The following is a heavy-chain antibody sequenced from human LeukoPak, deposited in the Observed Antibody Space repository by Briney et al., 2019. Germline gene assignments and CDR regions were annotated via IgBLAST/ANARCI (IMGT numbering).Heavy chain of an antibody. Sequence: SVKVSCKASGYAFSNFGISWVRQAPGQGLEWMGWVSAYNGNTNYAQRLQGRVTMTTDTSTSTAYMELRSLRSDDTAVYYCARDRDYGDYNTQDLFVYWGQGTLVTVSS. CDR3: ARDRDYGDYNTQDLFVY. CDR2: VSAYNGNT. V-gene: IGHV1-18*01. CDR1: GYAFSNFG. J-gene: IGHJ4*02. D-gene: IGHD4-17*01.